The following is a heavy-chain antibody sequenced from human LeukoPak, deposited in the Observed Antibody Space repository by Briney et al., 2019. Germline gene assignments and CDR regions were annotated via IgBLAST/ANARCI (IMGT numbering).Heavy chain of an antibody. CDR1: GFTFSSYA. J-gene: IGHJ4*02. V-gene: IGHV3-23*01. D-gene: IGHD3-10*01. CDR2: ISGSGGST. Sequence: GGSLRLSCAASGFTFSSYAMSWVRQAPGKGLEWVSAISGSGGSTYYADSVKGRFTISRDNSKNTLYLQMNSLRADDTAVYYCAKTYYYGSGTTQGFDYWGQGTLVTVSS. CDR3: AKTYYYGSGTTQGFDY.